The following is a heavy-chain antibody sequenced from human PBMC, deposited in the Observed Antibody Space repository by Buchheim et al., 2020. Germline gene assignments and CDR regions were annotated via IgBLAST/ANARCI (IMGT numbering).Heavy chain of an antibody. J-gene: IGHJ6*03. V-gene: IGHV4-34*01. CDR3: ARASGQQLVFYYYYYMDV. CDR2: INHSGST. Sequence: QVQLQQWGAGLLKPSETLSLTCAVYGGSFSGYYWSWIRQPPGKGLEWIGEINHSGSTNYNPSLKSRVTISVDTSKNQFSLKLSSVTAADTAVYYCARASGQQLVFYYYYYMDVWGKGTT. D-gene: IGHD6-13*01. CDR1: GGSFSGYY.